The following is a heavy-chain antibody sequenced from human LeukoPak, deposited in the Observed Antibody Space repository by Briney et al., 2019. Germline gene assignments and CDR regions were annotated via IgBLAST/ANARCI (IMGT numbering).Heavy chain of an antibody. Sequence: SETLSLTCAVYGGSFSGYYWSWIRQPPGKGLEWIGEINHSGSTNYNPSLKSRVTISVDTSKNQFSLKLSSVNAADTAVYYCARGLATYYYGSGRYYYFDYWGQGTLVTVSS. CDR2: INHSGST. V-gene: IGHV4-34*01. CDR1: GGSFSGYY. J-gene: IGHJ4*02. D-gene: IGHD3-10*01. CDR3: ARGLATYYYGSGRYYYFDY.